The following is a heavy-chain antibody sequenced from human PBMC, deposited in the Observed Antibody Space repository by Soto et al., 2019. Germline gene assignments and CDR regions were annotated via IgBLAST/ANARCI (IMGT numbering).Heavy chain of an antibody. CDR2: ISGSGGST. CDR3: AKEKNLALYYFDY. Sequence: QPGGSLRLSCAASGFTFSSYAMNWVRQAPGKGLEWVSIISGSGGSTYYADSVKGRFTISRDNSKSTLYLQMNSLRAEDTAVYYCAKEKNLALYYFDYWGQGTLVTVS. J-gene: IGHJ4*02. CDR1: GFTFSSYA. V-gene: IGHV3-23*01.